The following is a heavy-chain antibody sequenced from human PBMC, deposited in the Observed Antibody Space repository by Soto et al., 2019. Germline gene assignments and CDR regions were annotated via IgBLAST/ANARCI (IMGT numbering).Heavy chain of an antibody. V-gene: IGHV5-51*01. CDR3: ARGYCTTTICDPWFDP. J-gene: IGHJ5*02. CDR2: IYPGDSDT. Sequence: GESLKISCPGVGYSFTSYWIGWVRQMPGKGPEWMGIIYPGDSDTRYSPSFQGQVTFSADKSITTSYLQWSSLKASDTAMYYCARGYCTTTICDPWFDPWGQGTLVTVSS. CDR1: GYSFTSYW. D-gene: IGHD2-2*01.